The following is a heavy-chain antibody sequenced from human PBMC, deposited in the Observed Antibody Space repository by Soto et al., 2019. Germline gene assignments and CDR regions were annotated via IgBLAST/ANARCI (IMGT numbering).Heavy chain of an antibody. CDR2: ISSTTNYI. V-gene: IGHV3-21*04. D-gene: IGHD5-18*01. Sequence: PGGSLRLSCAASGFTFTRYSMNWVRQAPGKGLEWVSSISSTTNYIYYGDSMKGRFTISRDNSKNTLYLQMNSLRAEDTAVYYCAKVVSGYSYGFYYYYYGMDVWGQGTTVTVSS. CDR3: AKVVSGYSYGFYYYYYGMDV. J-gene: IGHJ6*02. CDR1: GFTFTRYS.